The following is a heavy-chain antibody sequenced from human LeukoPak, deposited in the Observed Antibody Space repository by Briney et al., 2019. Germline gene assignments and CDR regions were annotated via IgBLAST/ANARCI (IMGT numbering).Heavy chain of an antibody. CDR3: ARGRLKQWLVRYADYYYGMDV. Sequence: KPSETLSLTCAVYGGSFSGYYWCWIRQPPGKGLEWIGEINHSGSTNYNPSLKSRVTISVDTSRNQFSLKLSSVTAADTAVYYCARGRLKQWLVRYADYYYGMDVWGQGTTVTVSS. D-gene: IGHD6-19*01. CDR1: GGSFSGYY. V-gene: IGHV4-34*01. CDR2: INHSGST. J-gene: IGHJ6*02.